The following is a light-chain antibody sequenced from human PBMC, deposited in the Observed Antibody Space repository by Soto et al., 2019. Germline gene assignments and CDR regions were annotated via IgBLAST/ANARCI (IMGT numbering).Light chain of an antibody. Sequence: QSALTQPPAVSGAPGQRVTISCTGSSSNIGAGYDVHWYQQLPGTAPKLLIYGNSNRPSGVPDRFSGSKSGTPASLAITGLQAEDEADYYCQSYDGSLRNYVFGTGTKVTVL. CDR1: SSNIGAGYD. V-gene: IGLV1-40*01. CDR3: QSYDGSLRNYV. J-gene: IGLJ1*01. CDR2: GNS.